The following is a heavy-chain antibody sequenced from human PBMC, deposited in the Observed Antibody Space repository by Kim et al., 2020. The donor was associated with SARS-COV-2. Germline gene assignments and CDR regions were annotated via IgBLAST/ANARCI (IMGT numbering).Heavy chain of an antibody. CDR3: ARVGPHYGGNSNY. CDR2: ISSSSSYI. J-gene: IGHJ4*02. CDR1: GFTFSSYS. V-gene: IGHV3-21*01. Sequence: GGSLRLSCAASGFTFSSYSMNWVRQAPGKGLEWVSSISSSSSYIYYADSVKGRFTISRDNAKNSLYLQMNSLRAEDTAVYYCARVGPHYGGNSNYWGQGTLVTVSS. D-gene: IGHD4-17*01.